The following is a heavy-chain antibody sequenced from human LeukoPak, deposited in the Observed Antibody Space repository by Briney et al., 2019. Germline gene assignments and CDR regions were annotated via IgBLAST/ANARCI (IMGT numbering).Heavy chain of an antibody. CDR1: GFIFSGYE. CDR2: ISSSGTTR. J-gene: IGHJ5*02. Sequence: GGSQRLSCSASGFIFSGYEMNWVRQAPGKGLEWVSYISSSGTTRYYADSVKGRFTISRDNAKNSLYLQMNSLRDEDTAVYYCARGSSLGGSWFDPWGQGTLVTVSS. CDR3: ARGSSLGGSWFDP. V-gene: IGHV3-48*03. D-gene: IGHD2-2*01.